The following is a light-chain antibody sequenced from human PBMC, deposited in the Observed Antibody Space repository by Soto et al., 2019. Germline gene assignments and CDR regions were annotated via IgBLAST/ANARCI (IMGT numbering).Light chain of an antibody. CDR1: QSVNSRY. J-gene: IGKJ1*01. CDR3: QQYGSTPWT. V-gene: IGKV3-20*01. Sequence: EIVLTHSPATLSLSPCERAALSSSASQSVNSRYFAWYQQKPGHTPRLLIYGASSRATGIPDRFSGSGSGTDFTLSISRLEPEDFAVYYCQQYGSTPWTFGQGTKVDI. CDR2: GAS.